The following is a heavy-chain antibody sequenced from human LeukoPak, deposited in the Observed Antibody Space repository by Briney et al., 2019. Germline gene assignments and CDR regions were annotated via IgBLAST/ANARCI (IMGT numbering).Heavy chain of an antibody. Sequence: PGGSLRLSCEVSGFTFSSYHMNWVRQAPGKGLEWVSDISGSGSNTYYADSVKGRFTISRDNSKNTLYLQMNSLRVEDTAVYYCAKKYSTGLDPWGQGTLVTVSS. CDR3: AKKYSTGLDP. CDR2: ISGSGSNT. V-gene: IGHV3-23*01. D-gene: IGHD1-26*01. CDR1: GFTFSSYH. J-gene: IGHJ5*02.